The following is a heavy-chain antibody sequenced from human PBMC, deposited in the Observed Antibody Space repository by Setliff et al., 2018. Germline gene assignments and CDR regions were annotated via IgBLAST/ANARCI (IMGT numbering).Heavy chain of an antibody. Sequence: TLSLTCTVSGGSISDYYWSWIRQSPGKGLEWIGEINHSGSTNYNPSLKSRVTISVDTSKNQFSLKLSSVTAADTAVYYCARSSSGSPHYYYGMDVWGQGTTVTVSS. D-gene: IGHD3-10*01. CDR1: GGSISDYY. CDR2: INHSGST. V-gene: IGHV4-34*01. CDR3: ARSSSGSPHYYYGMDV. J-gene: IGHJ6*02.